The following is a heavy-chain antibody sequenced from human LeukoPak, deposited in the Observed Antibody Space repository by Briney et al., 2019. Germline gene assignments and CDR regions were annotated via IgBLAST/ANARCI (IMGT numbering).Heavy chain of an antibody. CDR3: AKLDSG. D-gene: IGHD6-19*01. Sequence: GGSRRLSCAASGFTFSSYAMSWVRQAPGKGLEWVSTISNSGDSTYYADSVKGRFTISRDSSKNTLYLQMNSLTAEDTAVYYCAKLDSGWGQGTLVTVSS. V-gene: IGHV3-23*01. CDR2: ISNSGDST. CDR1: GFTFSSYA. J-gene: IGHJ4*02.